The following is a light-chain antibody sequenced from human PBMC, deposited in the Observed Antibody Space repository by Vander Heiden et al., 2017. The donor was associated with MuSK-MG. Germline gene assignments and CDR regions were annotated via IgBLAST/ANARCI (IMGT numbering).Light chain of an antibody. J-gene: IGKJ3*01. CDR2: DAS. CDR3: QKDNSAPFT. CDR1: EYISYY. V-gene: IGKV1-27*01. Sequence: IQMTQSPSSLSASVGDRVTITCRASEYISYYLAWFQQKPGKVPKLLIYDASTLQSGVPSRFSGSESGTDFTLTISSLQPDDVATYYCQKDNSAPFTFGHGTKVDIK.